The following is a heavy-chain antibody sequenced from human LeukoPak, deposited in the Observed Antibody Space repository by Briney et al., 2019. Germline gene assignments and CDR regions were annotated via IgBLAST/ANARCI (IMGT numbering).Heavy chain of an antibody. CDR3: AKVPLPPRFYFDY. Sequence: GGSLRLSCAASGFTFSNYAMNWVRQAPGKGLEWVPGISGSGGSTYYADSVKGRFTISRDNSKNTLYLQMNSLRAEDTAVYFCAKVPLPPRFYFDYWGPGTLVTVSS. J-gene: IGHJ4*02. V-gene: IGHV3-23*01. CDR1: GFTFSNYA. CDR2: ISGSGGST.